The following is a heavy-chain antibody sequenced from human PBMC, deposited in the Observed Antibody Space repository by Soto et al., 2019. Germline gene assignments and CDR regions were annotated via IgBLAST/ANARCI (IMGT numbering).Heavy chain of an antibody. J-gene: IGHJ4*02. D-gene: IGHD5-12*01. V-gene: IGHV4-59*03. CDR1: GGSISSSY. CDR2: VFNRGTT. CDR3: APSYDGKTFPFAS. Sequence: ETLSLTCSVSGGSISSSYWSWIRQSPGKGLEWIGYVFNRGTTDYNPSLKSRVTFSIDAPKKQFSLELSSVTAADTAVYYCAPSYDGKTFPFASWGQATLVTVSP.